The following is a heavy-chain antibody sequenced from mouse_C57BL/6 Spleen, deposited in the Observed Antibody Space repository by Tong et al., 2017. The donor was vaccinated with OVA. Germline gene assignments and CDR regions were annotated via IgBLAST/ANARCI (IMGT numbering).Heavy chain of an antibody. CDR2: IYPGDGDT. CDR3: TLYYGSSFYYFDY. Sequence: VQLQEPGPELVKPGASVKISCKASGYAFSSSWMNWVKQRPGKGLEWIGRIYPGDGDTNYNGKFKGKATLTADKSASTAYMELSSLTNEDSAVYYCTLYYGSSFYYFDYWGQGTTLTVSS. CDR1: GYAFSSSW. D-gene: IGHD1-1*01. J-gene: IGHJ2*01. V-gene: IGHV1-82*01.